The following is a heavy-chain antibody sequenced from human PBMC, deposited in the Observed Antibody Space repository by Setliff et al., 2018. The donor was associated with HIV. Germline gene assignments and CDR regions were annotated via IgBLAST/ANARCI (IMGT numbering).Heavy chain of an antibody. D-gene: IGHD2-21*01. CDR1: GGSISGYY. J-gene: IGHJ3*02. V-gene: IGHV4-59*01. CDR3: AREPTDYSDAFDI. CDR2: ISHSGST. Sequence: KTSETLSLTCTVSGGSISGYYWNWIRQPPGKGLEWIGYISHSGSTIYSPSLKSRVIISIDTSKNHFSLRLSSVTAADTAVYYCAREPTDYSDAFDIWGQGTMVTVSS.